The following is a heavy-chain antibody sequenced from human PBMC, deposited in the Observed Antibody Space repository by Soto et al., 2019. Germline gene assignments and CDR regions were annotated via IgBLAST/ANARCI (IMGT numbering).Heavy chain of an antibody. Sequence: PSETLSLTCTVSGGSISSSGYYWGWIRLPPGKGLEWIGSIYYSGSTYYNPSLKSRVTISVDTSKNQFSLKLSSETAADTAVYYCARRAALTYDILTGYYLYYFDYWGQGTLVTVSS. CDR2: IYYSGST. J-gene: IGHJ4*02. CDR1: GGSISSSGYY. D-gene: IGHD3-9*01. CDR3: ARRAALTYDILTGYYLYYFDY. V-gene: IGHV4-39*01.